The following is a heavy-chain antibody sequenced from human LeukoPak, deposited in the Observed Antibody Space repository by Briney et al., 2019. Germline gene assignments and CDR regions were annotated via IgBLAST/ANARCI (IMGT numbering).Heavy chain of an antibody. CDR3: AREVTMVRGVMEGRWFDP. Sequence: PGGSLRLSCAASGFTFSSYAMHWVRQAPGKGLEYVSAICSNGGSTYYANSVKGRFTISRDNSKNTLYLQMGSLRAEDMAVYYCAREVTMVRGVMEGRWFDPWGQGTLVTVPS. CDR1: GFTFSSYA. V-gene: IGHV3-64*01. D-gene: IGHD3-10*01. J-gene: IGHJ5*02. CDR2: ICSNGGST.